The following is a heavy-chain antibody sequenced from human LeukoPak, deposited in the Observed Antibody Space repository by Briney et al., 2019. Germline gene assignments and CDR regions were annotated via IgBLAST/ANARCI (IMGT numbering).Heavy chain of an antibody. V-gene: IGHV4-39*07. CDR1: GDSITSSSYY. CDR2: INYSGNT. Sequence: SETLSLTCTVSGDSITSSSYYWVWIRQPPGKGLQWIGSINYSGNTYYESSLKSRITMSVDTSKSQFSPKLTSVTAADTATYYCARIVIVPADINYFDYWGQGTLVTVSS. D-gene: IGHD2-2*01. CDR3: ARIVIVPADINYFDY. J-gene: IGHJ4*02.